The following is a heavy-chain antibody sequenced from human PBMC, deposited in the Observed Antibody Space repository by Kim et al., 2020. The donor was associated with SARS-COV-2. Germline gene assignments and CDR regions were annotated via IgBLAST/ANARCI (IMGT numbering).Heavy chain of an antibody. CDR2: ISSNGGST. CDR1: GFTFSSYA. V-gene: IGHV3-64D*09. D-gene: IGHD2-15*01. J-gene: IGHJ3*02. CDR3: VKICQYCSGAFDI. Sequence: GGSLRLSCSASGFTFSSYAMHWVRQAPGKGLEYVSAISSNGGSTYYADSVKGRFTISRDNSKNTLYLQMSSLRAEDTAVYYCVKICQYCSGAFDIWGQGTMVTVSS.